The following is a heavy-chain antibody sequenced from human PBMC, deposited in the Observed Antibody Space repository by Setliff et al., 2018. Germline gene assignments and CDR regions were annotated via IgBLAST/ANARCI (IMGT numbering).Heavy chain of an antibody. CDR3: ARHGDASFYYDILTGHSPPYYFDY. D-gene: IGHD3-9*01. V-gene: IGHV1-18*01. CDR1: GYTFTNYD. J-gene: IGHJ4*02. CDR2: ISGFNGNT. Sequence: ASVKVSCKASGYTFTNYDVSWVRQAPRQGLEWMGWISGFNGNTRYAQKVQGRVSMTTDTSTSTAYMELRSLRSDDTAVYYCARHGDASFYYDILTGHSPPYYFDYWGQGTLVTVSS.